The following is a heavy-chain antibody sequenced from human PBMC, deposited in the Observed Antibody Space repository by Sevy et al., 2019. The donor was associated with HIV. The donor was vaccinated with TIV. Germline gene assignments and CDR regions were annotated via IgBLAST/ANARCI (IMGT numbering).Heavy chain of an antibody. CDR1: GGTFSSYA. CDR3: ARERYGSGSYPWFDP. D-gene: IGHD3-10*01. V-gene: IGHV1-69*13. J-gene: IGHJ5*02. CDR2: IIPIFGTA. Sequence: ASVKVSCKASGGTFSSYAISWVRQAPGQGLEWMGGIIPIFGTANYAQKFQGRVTITADESTSTAYMELSSLRSEDTAVYYCARERYGSGSYPWFDPWGQRTLVTVSS.